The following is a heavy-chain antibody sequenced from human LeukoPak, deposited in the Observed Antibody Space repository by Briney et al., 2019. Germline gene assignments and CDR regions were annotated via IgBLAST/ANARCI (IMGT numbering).Heavy chain of an antibody. J-gene: IGHJ4*02. CDR3: AKSTVTVMRSYYFDY. D-gene: IGHD4-11*01. Sequence: GGSLRLSCAASGFTFSSYAMSWVRQAPGKGLEWVSGISGSGGSTYYADSVKGRFTISRDNSKNTLYLQMNSLRAEDTAVYYCAKSTVTVMRSYYFDYWGRGTLVTVSS. CDR2: ISGSGGST. V-gene: IGHV3-23*01. CDR1: GFTFSSYA.